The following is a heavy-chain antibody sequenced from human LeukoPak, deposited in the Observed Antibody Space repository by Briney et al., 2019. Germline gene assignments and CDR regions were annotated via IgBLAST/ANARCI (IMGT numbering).Heavy chain of an antibody. CDR1: GFTFSDYG. V-gene: IGHV3-30*03. CDR2: ISYDGRKM. D-gene: IGHD3-22*01. Sequence: GGSLRLTCVASGFTFSDYGIHWVRQAPGKGLEWVAVISYDGRKMKYADSVRGRFTISRDNSKDTLSLHMNTLRTEDTAVYYCTRDYYDSSGYYYLPDYWGQGTLVTVSS. CDR3: TRDYYDSSGYYYLPDY. J-gene: IGHJ4*02.